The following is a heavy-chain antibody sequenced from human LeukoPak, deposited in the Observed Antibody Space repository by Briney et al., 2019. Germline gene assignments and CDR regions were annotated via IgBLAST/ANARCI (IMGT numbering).Heavy chain of an antibody. CDR1: GFTFSSYS. Sequence: PGGSLRLSCAASGFTFSSYSMNWVRQAPGKGLEWVSSISSSSSYIYYADSVKGRFTISRDNAKNSLYLQMNSLRAEDTAVYYCARGTPTTRDFDHWGQGTLVTVSS. D-gene: IGHD4-11*01. CDR3: ARGTPTTRDFDH. J-gene: IGHJ4*02. V-gene: IGHV3-21*01. CDR2: ISSSSSYI.